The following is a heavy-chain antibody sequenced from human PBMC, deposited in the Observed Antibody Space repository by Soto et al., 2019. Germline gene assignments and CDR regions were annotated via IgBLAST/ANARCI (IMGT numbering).Heavy chain of an antibody. CDR3: AREDWTDHYSYGMYV. D-gene: IGHD1-1*01. CDR1: GFTFSSYG. J-gene: IGHJ6*02. CDR2: IWYDGSNK. V-gene: IGHV3-33*01. Sequence: LRLSCAASGFTFSSYGMHWVRQAPGKGLEWVAVIWYDGSNKYYADSVKGRFTISRDNSKNTLYLQMNSLRAEDTAVYYCAREDWTDHYSYGMYVWGQETTVTVSS.